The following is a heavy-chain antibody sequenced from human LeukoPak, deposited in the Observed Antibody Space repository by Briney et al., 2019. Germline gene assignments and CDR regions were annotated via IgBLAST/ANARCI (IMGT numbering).Heavy chain of an antibody. CDR1: GGSFSGYY. J-gene: IGHJ3*02. Sequence: SETLSLTCAVYGGSFSGYYWSWIRQPPGEGLEWIGEINHSGSTNYNPSLKSRVTISVDTSKNQFSLKLSSVTAADTAVYYCSRANYDYVWGSYRYDAFDIWGQGTMVTVSS. CDR3: SRANYDYVWGSYRYDAFDI. CDR2: INHSGST. D-gene: IGHD3-16*02. V-gene: IGHV4-34*01.